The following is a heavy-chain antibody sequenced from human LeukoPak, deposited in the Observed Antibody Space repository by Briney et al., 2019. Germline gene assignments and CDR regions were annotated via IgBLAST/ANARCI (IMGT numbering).Heavy chain of an antibody. D-gene: IGHD6-13*01. CDR3: ARGDLFTYSSSAGAFDI. CDR1: GYTFTGYY. J-gene: IGHJ3*02. Sequence: EASVKVSCKASGYTFTGYYMHWVRQAPGQGLEWMGWINPNSGGTNYAQKFQGWVTMTRDTSISTAYMELSRLRSDDTAVYYCARGDLFTYSSSAGAFDIWGQGTMVTVSS. V-gene: IGHV1-2*04. CDR2: INPNSGGT.